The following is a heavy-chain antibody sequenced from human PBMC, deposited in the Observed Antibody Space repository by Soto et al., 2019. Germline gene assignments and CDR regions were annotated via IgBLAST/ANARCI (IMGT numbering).Heavy chain of an antibody. CDR3: ARDSLHGYYFES. CDR1: EGTVKSAGVS. CDR2: IYHSGST. V-gene: IGHV4-30-2*01. D-gene: IGHD3-22*01. J-gene: IGHJ4*02. Sequence: VAEGTVKSAGVSRNWIRQPPGKGLEWIGYIYHSGSTYYNPSLKSRVTISVDKSNNQFSLKLSSVTAADTAVYYCARDSLHGYYFESWGQGTLVTSPQ.